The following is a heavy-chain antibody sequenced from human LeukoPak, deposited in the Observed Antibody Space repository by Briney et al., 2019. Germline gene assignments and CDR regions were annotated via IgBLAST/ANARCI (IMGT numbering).Heavy chain of an antibody. CDR2: MNPNSGNT. CDR1: GYTSTSYD. J-gene: IGHJ4*02. CDR3: ARVSVMAAAAEDFDY. V-gene: IGHV1-8*03. Sequence: GASVKVSCKASGYTSTSYDINWVRQATGQGLEWMGWMNPNSGNTGYAQKFQGRVTITRNTSISTAYMELSSLRSEDTAVYYCARVSVMAAAAEDFDYWGQGTLVTVSS. D-gene: IGHD6-13*01.